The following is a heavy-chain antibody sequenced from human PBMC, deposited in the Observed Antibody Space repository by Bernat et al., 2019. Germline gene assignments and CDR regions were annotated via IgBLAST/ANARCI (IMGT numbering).Heavy chain of an antibody. J-gene: IGHJ5*02. CDR3: ARERVGPSLANWFDP. CDR1: GFTFSSYS. CDR2: ISSSSSYI. D-gene: IGHD1-26*01. V-gene: IGHV3-21*01. Sequence: EVQLVESGGGLVNPGGSLRLSCPASGFTFSSYSMNWFRQAPGKGLEWVSSISSSSSYIYYADSVKGRFTISRDNAKNSLYLQMNSLRAEDTAVYYCARERVGPSLANWFDPWGQGTLVTVSS.